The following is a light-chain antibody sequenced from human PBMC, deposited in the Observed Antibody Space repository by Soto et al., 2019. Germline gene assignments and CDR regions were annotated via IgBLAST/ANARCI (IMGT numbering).Light chain of an antibody. Sequence: DIPGTLSLSTVAAAVVSRGTITCRTSQRISSSLAWNQQKPAKAPKPLIYKASSLQSGVPSRFSGSGSGTEFPLTISSLQPDDFASNYCQQYNRGWTFGQGTKWIS. CDR3: QQYNRGWT. CDR1: QRISSS. J-gene: IGKJ1*01. V-gene: IGKV1-5*03. CDR2: KAS.